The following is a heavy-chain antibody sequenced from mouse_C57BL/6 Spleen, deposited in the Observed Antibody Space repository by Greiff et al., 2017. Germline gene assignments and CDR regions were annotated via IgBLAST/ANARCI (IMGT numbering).Heavy chain of an antibody. CDR1: GYTFTSYW. D-gene: IGHD2-5*01. Sequence: QVQLQQPGAELVKPGASVQLSCKASGYTFTSYWMQWVKQRPGQGLEWIGEIDPSDSYTNYNQKFKGKATLTVDTSSSTAYMQLSSLTSEDSAVYYCARRSAYYSNPMDYWGQGTSVTVSS. V-gene: IGHV1-50*01. CDR2: IDPSDSYT. J-gene: IGHJ4*01. CDR3: ARRSAYYSNPMDY.